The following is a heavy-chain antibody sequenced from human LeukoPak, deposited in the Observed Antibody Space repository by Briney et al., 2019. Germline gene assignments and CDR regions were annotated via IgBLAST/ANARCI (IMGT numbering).Heavy chain of an antibody. CDR1: GFTVSSNY. V-gene: IGHV3-64*01. CDR2: ISSNGGST. D-gene: IGHD3-3*01. J-gene: IGHJ4*02. CDR3: ARGGSGFWRPPSPDY. Sequence: GGSLRLSCAASGFTVSSNYMSWVRQAPGKGLEYVSAISSNGGSTYYANSVKGRFTISRDNSKNTLYLQMGSLRAEDMAVYYCARGGSGFWRPPSPDYWGQGTLVTVSS.